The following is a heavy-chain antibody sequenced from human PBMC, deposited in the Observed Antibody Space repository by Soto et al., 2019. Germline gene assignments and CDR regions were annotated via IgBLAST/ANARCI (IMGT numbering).Heavy chain of an antibody. V-gene: IGHV4-61*01. J-gene: IGHJ4*02. CDR3: ARDPRGDYFDS. Sequence: QVQLQESGPGLVKPSETLSLTCTVSGSSVSSGTYYWHWIRQSPGQKLEWIGYIYYSGSTHYESSLKGRVTVSVDRSKNQFSMRLNSVTTADTAVYYCARDPRGDYFDSWGQGILVTVSS. CDR2: IYYSGST. CDR1: GSSVSSGTYY.